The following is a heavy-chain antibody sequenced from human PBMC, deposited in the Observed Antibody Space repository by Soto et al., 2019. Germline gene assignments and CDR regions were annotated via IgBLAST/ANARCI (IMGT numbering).Heavy chain of an antibody. Sequence: QITLKESGPTLLKPTQTLTLTCTFSGFSLSTSGVGVCWIRQPPGKALEWLALIYWDYDKRYSTSLKSRLTITKDTSKHQVVLTMTNMDPVDAATYYCAHRHEVAAGTGRNWFDPWGQGTLVTVSS. D-gene: IGHD6-13*01. V-gene: IGHV2-5*02. CDR2: IYWDYDK. CDR3: AHRHEVAAGTGRNWFDP. J-gene: IGHJ5*02. CDR1: GFSLSTSGVG.